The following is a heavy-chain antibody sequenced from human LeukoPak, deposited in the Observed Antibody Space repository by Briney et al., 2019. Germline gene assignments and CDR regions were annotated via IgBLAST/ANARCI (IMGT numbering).Heavy chain of an antibody. V-gene: IGHV1-18*01. J-gene: IGHJ4*02. CDR2: ISAYNGNT. D-gene: IGHD2-21*02. Sequence: ASVKVSCKASGGTFSSYTISWVRQAPGQGLEWMGWISAYNGNTNYAQKLQGRVTMTTDTSTSTAYMELRSLRSDDTAVYYCARDGGHIVVVTEFDYWGQGTLVTVSS. CDR3: ARDGGHIVVVTEFDY. CDR1: GGTFSSYT.